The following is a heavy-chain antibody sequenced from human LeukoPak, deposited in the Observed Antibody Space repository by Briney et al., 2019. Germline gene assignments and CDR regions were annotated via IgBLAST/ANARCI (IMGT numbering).Heavy chain of an antibody. CDR2: IYPGDSDT. Sequence: GESLKISCKGSGYSFTSCWIGCVRQMPGKGLEWMGIIYPGDSDTRYSPSFQGQVTISADKSISTAYLQWSSLEASDTAMYYCARRTDYSNYVWFDPWGQGTLVTVSS. CDR3: ARRTDYSNYVWFDP. J-gene: IGHJ5*02. CDR1: GYSFTSCW. V-gene: IGHV5-51*01. D-gene: IGHD4-11*01.